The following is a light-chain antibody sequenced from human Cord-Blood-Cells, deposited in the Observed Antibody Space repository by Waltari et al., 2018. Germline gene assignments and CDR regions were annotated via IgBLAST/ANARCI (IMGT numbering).Light chain of an antibody. Sequence: QSALTQPASVSGSPGQSITISCTGTSSDVGGCNYVSSYHQPPRKAPILMIYDVSKRPSGVYNRFSGSKSGNTASLTISGLQAEDEADYYCSSYTSSSTYVFGTGTKVTVL. CDR1: SSDVGGCNY. J-gene: IGLJ1*01. V-gene: IGLV2-14*01. CDR3: SSYTSSSTYV. CDR2: DVS.